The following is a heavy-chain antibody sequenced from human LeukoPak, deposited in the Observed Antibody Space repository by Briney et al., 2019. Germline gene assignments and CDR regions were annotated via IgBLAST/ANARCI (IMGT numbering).Heavy chain of an antibody. Sequence: GGSLRLSCAASGFTFSSYAMHWVRQAPGKRLEWVAVISYDGSNKYYADSVKGRFTISRDNSKNTLYLQMNSLRAEDTAVYYCARDRSGYYLDYWGQGTLVTVSS. CDR1: GFTFSSYA. D-gene: IGHD3-3*01. J-gene: IGHJ4*02. V-gene: IGHV3-30-3*01. CDR3: ARDRSGYYLDY. CDR2: ISYDGSNK.